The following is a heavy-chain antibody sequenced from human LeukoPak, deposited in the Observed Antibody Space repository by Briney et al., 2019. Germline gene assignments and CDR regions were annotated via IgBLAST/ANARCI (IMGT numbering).Heavy chain of an antibody. V-gene: IGHV1-8*01. CDR1: GDTFTIYD. J-gene: IGHJ4*02. Sequence: APLKISSTTSGDTFTIYDINRVRDTTGHELVCMGCRNPNGGNTGYAQKFRGRVTMTRNTSISTAYMELSRLRSEDTAVYYCARGWRRFFTMIVVEYWGNSITPWGQGTLVTVSS. CDR3: ARGWRRFFTMIVVEYWGNSITP. D-gene: IGHD3-22*01. CDR2: RNPNGGNT.